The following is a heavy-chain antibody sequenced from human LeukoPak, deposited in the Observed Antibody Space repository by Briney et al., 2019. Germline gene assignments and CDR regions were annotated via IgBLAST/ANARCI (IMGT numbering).Heavy chain of an antibody. V-gene: IGHV3-21*01. CDR2: ISSSSYI. J-gene: IGHJ4*02. CDR3: ARGYGSGWYRGYYFDY. CDR1: GFTFSSYA. D-gene: IGHD6-19*01. Sequence: PGGSLRLSCAASGFTFSSYAMSWVRQAPGKGLEWVSSISSSSYIYYADSVKGRFTISRDNAKNSLYLQMNSLRAEDTAVYYCARGYGSGWYRGYYFDYWGQGTLVTVSS.